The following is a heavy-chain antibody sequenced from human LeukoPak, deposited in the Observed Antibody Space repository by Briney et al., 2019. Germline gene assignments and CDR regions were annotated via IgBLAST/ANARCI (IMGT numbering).Heavy chain of an antibody. CDR2: INPNSGGT. Sequence: ASVKVSCKASGYTFTGYYMHWVRQAPGQGLEWMGWINPNSGGTNYAQKFQGRVIMTRDTSISTAYMELSRLRSDDTAVYYCARDRQYYDSSGYYYEYYFDYWGQGTLVTVSS. CDR1: GYTFTGYY. J-gene: IGHJ4*02. CDR3: ARDRQYYDSSGYYYEYYFDY. V-gene: IGHV1-2*02. D-gene: IGHD3-22*01.